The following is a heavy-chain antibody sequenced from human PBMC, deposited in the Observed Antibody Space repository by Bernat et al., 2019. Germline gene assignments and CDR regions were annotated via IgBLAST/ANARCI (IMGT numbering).Heavy chain of an antibody. V-gene: IGHV3-30*18. CDR1: GFTFSSYG. J-gene: IGHJ4*02. Sequence: QVQLVESGGGVVQPGRSLRLSCAASGFTFSSYGMHWVRQAPGKGLEWVAVISYDGSNKYYAASVKGRFTISRDNSKNTLYLQMNSLRAEDTAVYYCAKERYSSSSQQDSDWGQGTLVTVSS. CDR3: AKERYSSSSQQDSD. D-gene: IGHD6-6*01. CDR2: ISYDGSNK.